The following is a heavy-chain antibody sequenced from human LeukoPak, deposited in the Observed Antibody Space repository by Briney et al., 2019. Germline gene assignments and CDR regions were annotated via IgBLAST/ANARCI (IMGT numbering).Heavy chain of an antibody. J-gene: IGHJ6*02. CDR2: ISGSGGST. CDR1: GFTFSSYA. CDR3: AKPKSLLYYYDSSGRPYGMDV. Sequence: GGSLRLSCAASGFTFSSYAMSWVRQAPGKGLEWVSAISGSGGSTYYADSVKGRFTISRDNSKNTLYLQMNSLRAEDTAVYYCAKPKSLLYYYDSSGRPYGMDVWGQGTTVTVSS. D-gene: IGHD3-22*01. V-gene: IGHV3-23*01.